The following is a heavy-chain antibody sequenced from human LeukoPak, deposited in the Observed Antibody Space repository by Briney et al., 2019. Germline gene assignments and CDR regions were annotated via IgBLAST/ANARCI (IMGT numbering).Heavy chain of an antibody. CDR2: INRSGST. J-gene: IGHJ6*03. CDR3: ARHSYYYYYMDV. Sequence: SETLSLTCAIYGGSFSGYFWSWFRQPPGKGLEWIGEINRSGSTNYNSSLSLKSRVTISVDTSKNQFSLKLSSVTAADTAVYYCARHSYYYYYMDVWGKGTTVTVSS. V-gene: IGHV4-34*01. CDR1: GGSFSGYF.